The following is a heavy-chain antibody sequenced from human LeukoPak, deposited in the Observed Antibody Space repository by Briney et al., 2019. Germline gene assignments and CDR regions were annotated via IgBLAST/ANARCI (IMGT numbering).Heavy chain of an antibody. CDR2: ISVSGNT. V-gene: IGHV3-23*01. CDR3: AKAPVTTCSGAYCYPFDY. J-gene: IGHJ4*02. D-gene: IGHD2-15*01. Sequence: GGSLRLSCAASGFTLSSHAMSWVRQGPGKGLEWVSAISVSGNTYHADSVKGRFTISRDSSKNTLYLQMNSLRAEDAAVYYCAKAPVTTCSGAYCYPFDYWGQGTLVTVSS. CDR1: GFTLSSHA.